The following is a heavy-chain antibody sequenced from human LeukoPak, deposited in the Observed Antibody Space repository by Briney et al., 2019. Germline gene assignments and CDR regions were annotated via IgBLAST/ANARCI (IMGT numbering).Heavy chain of an antibody. V-gene: IGHV4-59*08. CDR2: ICYSGIT. CDR3: ARRADPYHCRMNSFDI. CDR1: GGCISSYC. D-gene: IGHD1-7*01. J-gene: IGHJ3*02. Sequence: WETLSLTCTASGGCISSYCWSWVRQPPGKGLEWIGYICYSGITTYNPSLKSRVTISVDTSKNHFSLRLSSVNAADTAVYYCARRADPYHCRMNSFDIWGQGTMVTVSS.